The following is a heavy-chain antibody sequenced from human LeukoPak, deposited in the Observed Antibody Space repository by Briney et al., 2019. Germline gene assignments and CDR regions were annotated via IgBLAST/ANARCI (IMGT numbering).Heavy chain of an antibody. J-gene: IGHJ6*03. Sequence: ASVKVSCKASGYTFTSYGISWVRQAPGQGLEWMGWISAYNGNTNYAQKLQGRVTMTTDTSTSTAYMELRSLRSDDTAVYYCAREGTVAAAGTYYYYYYYMDVWGKGTTVTVSS. D-gene: IGHD6-13*01. CDR3: AREGTVAAAGTYYYYYYYMDV. V-gene: IGHV1-18*01. CDR1: GYTFTSYG. CDR2: ISAYNGNT.